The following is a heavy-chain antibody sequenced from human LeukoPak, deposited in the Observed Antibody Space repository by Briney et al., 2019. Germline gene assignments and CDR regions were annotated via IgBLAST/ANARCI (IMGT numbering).Heavy chain of an antibody. CDR3: ARDPDYYDSSGYPLFDY. J-gene: IGHJ4*02. Sequence: GGSLRLSCAASGFTFSSYSMNWVRQAPGKGLEWVSYISSSSSTIYYADSVKGRFTISRDNAKNSLYLQMNSLRAEDTAVYYCARDPDYYDSSGYPLFDYWGQGTLVTVSS. D-gene: IGHD3-22*01. CDR1: GFTFSSYS. CDR2: ISSSSSTI. V-gene: IGHV3-48*04.